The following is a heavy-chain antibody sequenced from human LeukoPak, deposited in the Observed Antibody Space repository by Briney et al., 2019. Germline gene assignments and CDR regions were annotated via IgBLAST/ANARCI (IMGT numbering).Heavy chain of an antibody. D-gene: IGHD1-20*01. J-gene: IGHJ4*02. Sequence: EGSLRLSCAASGFTFSSYAMSWVRQAPGKGLEWVSAISGSGGSTYYADSVKGRFTISRDNSKNTLYLQMNSLRAEDTAVYYCAKPRYNWNDHASYFDYWGQGTLVTVSS. V-gene: IGHV3-23*01. CDR3: AKPRYNWNDHASYFDY. CDR1: GFTFSSYA. CDR2: ISGSGGST.